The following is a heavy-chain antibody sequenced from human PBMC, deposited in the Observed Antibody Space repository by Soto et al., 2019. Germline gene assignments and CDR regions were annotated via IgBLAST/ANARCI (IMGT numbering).Heavy chain of an antibody. J-gene: IGHJ4*01. CDR3: ARSGVVGRAYYFDY. CDR2: ISGSGSTT. CDR1: GFSFSSCA. Sequence: GGSLRLSCAASGFSFSSCAMNWVRQAPGKGLEWVSTISGSGSTTYFADSVKGRFTISRDNSKNTLYPQMSSLRADDTAIYYCARSGVVGRAYYFDYWGHGTLVTVSS. D-gene: IGHD2-2*01. V-gene: IGHV3-23*01.